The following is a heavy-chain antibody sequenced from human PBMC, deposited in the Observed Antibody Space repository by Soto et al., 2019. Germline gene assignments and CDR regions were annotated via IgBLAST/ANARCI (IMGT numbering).Heavy chain of an antibody. CDR2: VYYIGST. J-gene: IGHJ3*02. Sequence: QVHLQESGPGLVKPSETLSLTCTVSGGSISSYYWSWIRQPPGKGLEWIGYVYYIGSTNYNPSLKSLVTISVDTSKNQFSLNLSSVTAADTAVYYCARHDDGDYRTDIWGQGTMVTVSS. V-gene: IGHV4-59*01. CDR3: ARHDDGDYRTDI. D-gene: IGHD4-17*01. CDR1: GGSISSYY.